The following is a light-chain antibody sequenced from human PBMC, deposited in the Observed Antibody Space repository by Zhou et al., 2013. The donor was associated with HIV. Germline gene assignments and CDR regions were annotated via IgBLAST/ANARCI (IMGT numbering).Light chain of an antibody. CDR2: GAS. Sequence: IQMTQSPPSLSASVGDRVTITCRASQDVGAYLAWYQQKPGEAPKILIYGASTLHIGVPSRFSGSGSGTNFSLTINCLQSDDFATYYCQQYYDYPRTFGQGTSVAI. CDR1: QDVGAY. CDR3: QQYYDYPRT. J-gene: IGKJ1*01. V-gene: IGKV1-8*01.